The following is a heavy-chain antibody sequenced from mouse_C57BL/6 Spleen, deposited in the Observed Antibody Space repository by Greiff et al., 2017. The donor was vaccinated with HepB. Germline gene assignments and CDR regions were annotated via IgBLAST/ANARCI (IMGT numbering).Heavy chain of an antibody. D-gene: IGHD2-2*01. CDR1: GYTFTSYW. J-gene: IGHJ4*01. Sequence: QVQLQQPGAELVKPGASVKLSCKASGYTFTSYWMHWVKQRPGRGLEWIGRIDPNSGGTKYNEKFKSKATLTVDKPSSTAYMQRSSLTSEDSAVYYCARGIYDGYEGGYAMDYWGQGTSVTVSS. V-gene: IGHV1-72*01. CDR3: ARGIYDGYEGGYAMDY. CDR2: IDPNSGGT.